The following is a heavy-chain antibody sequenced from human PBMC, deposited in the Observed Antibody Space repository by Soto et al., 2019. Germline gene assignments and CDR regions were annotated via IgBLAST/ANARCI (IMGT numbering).Heavy chain of an antibody. CDR2: IYFSGSS. CDR1: GGSISNYY. J-gene: IGHJ5*02. D-gene: IGHD1-26*01. V-gene: IGHV4-39*02. Sequence: SETLSLTCTVSGGSISNYYWGWIRQPPGKGLEWIGIIYFSGSSYYNPSLKSRVTISVDTSKNHFSLKLISVTAADTAVYYCATQEVGGSYVYTFDPWGQGTPVTVSS. CDR3: ATQEVGGSYVYTFDP.